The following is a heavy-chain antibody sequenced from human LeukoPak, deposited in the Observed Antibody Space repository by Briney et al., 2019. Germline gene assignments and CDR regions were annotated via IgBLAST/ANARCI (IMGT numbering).Heavy chain of an antibody. CDR3: ARVPPGLSGWEIYFDY. V-gene: IGHV3-53*01. CDR2: IYSGGST. Sequence: GGSLRLSCAASGFTVNSNYMRWLRQAPGKGLEWVSVIYSGGSTYYADSVKGRFTISRDNSKNTLYLQMNSLRAEDTAVYYCARVPPGLSGWEIYFDYWGQGTLVTVSS. J-gene: IGHJ4*02. D-gene: IGHD6-19*01. CDR1: GFTVNSNY.